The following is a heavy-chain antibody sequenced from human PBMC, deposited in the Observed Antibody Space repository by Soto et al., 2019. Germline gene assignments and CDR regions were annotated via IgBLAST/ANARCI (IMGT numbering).Heavy chain of an antibody. Sequence: EVQLLESGGGLVQPGGSLRLSCAASGFTFSSYAMNWVRQAPGKGLEWVSGISGSGGSTYYADSVKGRFTISRDNSKNTLYLQMNSLRAEDTAVYYCAKDRFGEYFHYGMDVWGQGTTVTVSS. D-gene: IGHD3-10*01. V-gene: IGHV3-23*01. J-gene: IGHJ6*02. CDR1: GFTFSSYA. CDR3: AKDRFGEYFHYGMDV. CDR2: ISGSGGST.